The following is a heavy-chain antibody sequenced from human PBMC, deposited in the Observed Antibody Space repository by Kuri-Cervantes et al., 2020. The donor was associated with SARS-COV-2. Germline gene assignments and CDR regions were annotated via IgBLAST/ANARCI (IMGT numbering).Heavy chain of an antibody. Sequence: SVKVSCKASGGTFSSYAVSWVRQAPGQGLEWMGGIIPILGTPNYAQKFQGRVTITADESTSTAYMELRSLRSDDTAVYYCARGFIAAAGTDNWFDPWGQGTLVTVSS. V-gene: IGHV1-69*13. D-gene: IGHD6-13*01. CDR1: GGTFSSYA. CDR2: IIPILGTP. J-gene: IGHJ5*02. CDR3: ARGFIAAAGTDNWFDP.